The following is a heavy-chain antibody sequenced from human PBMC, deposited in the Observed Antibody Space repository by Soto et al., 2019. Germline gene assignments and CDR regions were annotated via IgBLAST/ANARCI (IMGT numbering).Heavy chain of an antibody. Sequence: PGGSLRLSCSASGFTFSSYAMSWVRQAPGKGLEWVSAISGSGGSTYYADSVKGRFTISRDNSKNTLYLQMNSLRAEDTAVYYCATGSGWFGELLPDYWGQGTLVTVSS. CDR1: GFTFSSYA. D-gene: IGHD3-10*01. V-gene: IGHV3-23*01. CDR3: ATGSGWFGELLPDY. CDR2: ISGSGGST. J-gene: IGHJ4*02.